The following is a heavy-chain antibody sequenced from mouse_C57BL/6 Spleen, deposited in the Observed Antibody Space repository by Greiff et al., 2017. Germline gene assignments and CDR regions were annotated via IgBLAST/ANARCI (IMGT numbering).Heavy chain of an antibody. J-gene: IGHJ3*01. D-gene: IGHD3-2*02. Sequence: EVQLQQSGPELVKPGASVKISCKASGYTFTDYYMNWVKQSHGKSLEWIGDINPNNGGTSYNQKFKGKATLTVDKSSSTAYMELRSLTSEDSAVYYCARSQLRLPPWFAYWGQGTLVTVSA. CDR1: GYTFTDYY. V-gene: IGHV1-26*01. CDR2: INPNNGGT. CDR3: ARSQLRLPPWFAY.